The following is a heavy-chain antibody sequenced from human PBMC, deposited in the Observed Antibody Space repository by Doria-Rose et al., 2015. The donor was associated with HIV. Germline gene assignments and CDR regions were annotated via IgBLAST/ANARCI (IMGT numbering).Heavy chain of an antibody. Sequence: QLQLQESGPGLVKPSQTLSLTCTVSGGSISSGGYYWTWIRQHPGKGLESLGYTYYTGTSDYSPSLKSRLNMAVDTSKNQFSLKLSFVTVADTAVYYCARMGSYRELDYWGQGALVIVSA. D-gene: IGHD3-3*01. CDR1: GGSISSGGYY. CDR2: TYYTGTS. CDR3: ARMGSYRELDY. J-gene: IGHJ4*02. V-gene: IGHV4-31*03.